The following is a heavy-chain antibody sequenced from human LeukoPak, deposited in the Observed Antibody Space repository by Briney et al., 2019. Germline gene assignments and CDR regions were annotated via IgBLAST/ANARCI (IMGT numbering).Heavy chain of an antibody. CDR3: ARGPSGYYYYYYTDV. J-gene: IGHJ6*03. V-gene: IGHV1-69*05. CDR1: GGTFSSYA. D-gene: IGHD7-27*01. Sequence: ASVKVSCKASGGTFSSYAISWVRQAPGQGLEWMGRIIPIFGTANYAQKFQGRVTITTDESTSTAYMELSSLRSEDTAVYYCARGPSGYYYYYYTDVWGKGTTVTVSS. CDR2: IIPIFGTA.